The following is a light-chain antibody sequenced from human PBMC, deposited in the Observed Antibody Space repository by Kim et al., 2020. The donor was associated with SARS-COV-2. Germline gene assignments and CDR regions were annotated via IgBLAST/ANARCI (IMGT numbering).Light chain of an antibody. CDR1: SLRTYY. CDR3: NSRVMSGDQVV. Sequence: SSELTQDPAVSVALGQTVRITCQGDSLRTYYASWYQQKPGQAPILVIYGKNNRPSGIPDRFSGSSVGNTASLLVTGAPAVDEADYYCNSRVMSGDQVVFR. J-gene: IGLJ2*01. CDR2: GKN. V-gene: IGLV3-19*01.